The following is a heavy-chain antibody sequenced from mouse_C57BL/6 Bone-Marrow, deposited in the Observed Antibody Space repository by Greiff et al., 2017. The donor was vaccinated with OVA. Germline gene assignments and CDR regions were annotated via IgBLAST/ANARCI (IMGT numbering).Heavy chain of an antibody. CDR1: GYTFTDYE. V-gene: IGHV1-15*01. CDR3: TRPYYGSSYEGDFDY. J-gene: IGHJ2*01. D-gene: IGHD1-1*01. CDR2: IDPETGGT. Sequence: QVQLQQSGAELVRPGASVTLSCKASGYTFTDYEMHWVKQTPVHGLEWIGAIDPETGGTAYNQKFKGKAILTADKSSSTAYMELRSRTSEDSAVYYCTRPYYGSSYEGDFDYWGQGTTLTVSS.